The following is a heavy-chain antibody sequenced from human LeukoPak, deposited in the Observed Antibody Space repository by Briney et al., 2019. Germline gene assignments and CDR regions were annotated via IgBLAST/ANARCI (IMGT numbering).Heavy chain of an antibody. V-gene: IGHV3-23*01. CDR3: AKDSPDIVVVPAANYYYYYAMHV. J-gene: IGHJ6*02. CDR2: ISGSGGST. D-gene: IGHD2-2*01. CDR1: GFTFSSYA. Sequence: GGSLRLSCAASGFTFSSYAMSWVRQAPGKGLEWVSAISGSGGSTYYADSVKGRFTISRDNSKNTLYLQMNSLRAEDTAVYYCAKDSPDIVVVPAANYYYYYAMHVWGQGTTVTVSS.